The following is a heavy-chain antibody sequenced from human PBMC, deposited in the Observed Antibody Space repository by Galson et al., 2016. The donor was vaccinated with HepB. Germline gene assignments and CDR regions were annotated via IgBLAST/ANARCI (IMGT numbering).Heavy chain of an antibody. CDR1: GFSFRNYA. CDR2: IAGIGGAT. J-gene: IGHJ4*02. CDR3: AKTTTIVPAATDFIDC. Sequence: LRLSCAASGFSFRNYAMSWVRQAPGKGLEWVSAIAGIGGATYFADSVKGRFFISRDNSNNTLFLQMNSLKVEDTAVYYCAKTTTIVPAATDFIDCWGQGTLVTVSA. D-gene: IGHD2-2*01. V-gene: IGHV3-23*01.